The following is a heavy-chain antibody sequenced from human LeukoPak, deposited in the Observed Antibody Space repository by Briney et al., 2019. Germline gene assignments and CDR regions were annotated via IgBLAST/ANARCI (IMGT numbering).Heavy chain of an antibody. D-gene: IGHD6-13*01. CDR3: ARDEQQLAYTYYYYYYGMDV. CDR1: GGTFSSYA. V-gene: IGHV1-69*13. Sequence: ASVKVSCKASGGTFSSYAISWVRQAPGQGLEWMGGIIPIFGTANYAQEFQGRVTITADESTSTAYMELSSLRSEDTAVYYCARDEQQLAYTYYYYYYGMDVWGQGTTVTVSS. J-gene: IGHJ6*02. CDR2: IIPIFGTA.